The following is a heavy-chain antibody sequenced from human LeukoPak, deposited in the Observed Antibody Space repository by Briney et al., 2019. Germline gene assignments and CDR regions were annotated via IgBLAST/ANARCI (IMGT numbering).Heavy chain of an antibody. V-gene: IGHV4-59*08. Sequence: SSETLSLTCTVSGGSISSYYWSWIRQPPGKGLEWMGYIYYSGSTNFNPSLKSRVTISVDTSKNQFSLKLSAGTAADTAVYYCASSNDRFDYWGQGTLVTVSS. CDR1: GGSISSYY. CDR2: IYYSGST. J-gene: IGHJ4*02. CDR3: ASSNDRFDY. D-gene: IGHD2-8*01.